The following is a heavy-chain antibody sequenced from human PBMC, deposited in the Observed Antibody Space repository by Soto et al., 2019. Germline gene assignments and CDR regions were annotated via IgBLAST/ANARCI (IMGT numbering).Heavy chain of an antibody. CDR1: GFTFSDYA. Sequence: PGGSLRLSCSASGFTFSDYAMHWVRQPPGKGLEWVATVSSDGERKYYAMSVKGRFAISKDNSMSTLLLQMDTLRGEDTAVYYCATGKYYYCDHWGQGTLVTVSS. D-gene: IGHD2-2*01. V-gene: IGHV3-30*03. J-gene: IGHJ4*02. CDR3: ATGKYYYCDH. CDR2: VSSDGERK.